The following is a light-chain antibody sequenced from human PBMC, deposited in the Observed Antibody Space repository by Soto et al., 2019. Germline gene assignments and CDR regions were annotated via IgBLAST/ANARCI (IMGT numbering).Light chain of an antibody. Sequence: DIQMTQSPSTLSASVGDRVTITCRASQSVDRWLAWYQQRPGKDPKALISKASNLESWVPSRFSGSGSGTEFTLTITSLQPGDIATYYCQQYTTLVTFGQGTMVEMK. CDR2: KAS. J-gene: IGKJ1*01. V-gene: IGKV1-5*03. CDR3: QQYTTLVT. CDR1: QSVDRW.